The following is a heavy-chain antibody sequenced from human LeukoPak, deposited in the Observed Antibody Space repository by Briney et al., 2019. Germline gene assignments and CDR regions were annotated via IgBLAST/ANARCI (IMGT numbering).Heavy chain of an antibody. J-gene: IGHJ6*03. CDR1: GFTFGTYS. D-gene: IGHD7-27*01. Sequence: KAGGSLRLSCTASGFTFGTYSMNWVRQAPGKGLEWVSSISSSRIYIHYADSVKGRFTISRDNAKNSLYLQMNSLRAEDTAVYYCARVTGDYYMDVWGKGTTVTVSS. CDR2: ISSSRIYI. CDR3: ARVTGDYYMDV. V-gene: IGHV3-21*01.